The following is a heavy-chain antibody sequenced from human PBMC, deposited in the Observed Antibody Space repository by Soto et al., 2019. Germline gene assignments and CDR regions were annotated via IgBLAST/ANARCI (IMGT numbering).Heavy chain of an antibody. CDR2: IYPGDSDT. Sequence: GASVKVSCKASGYTFTSYDIGWVRQVPGKGLEWMGIIYPGDSDTRYSPSFQGQVTISADKSISTAYLQWSSLKASDTAMYYCARRAITAPWYYFDYWGQGTLVTVSS. V-gene: IGHV5-51*01. CDR3: ARRAITAPWYYFDY. J-gene: IGHJ4*02. CDR1: GYTFTSYD. D-gene: IGHD1-20*01.